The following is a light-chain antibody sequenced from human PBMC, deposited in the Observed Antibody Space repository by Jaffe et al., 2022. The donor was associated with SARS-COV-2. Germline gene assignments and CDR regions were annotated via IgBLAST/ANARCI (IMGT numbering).Light chain of an antibody. CDR1: QSVSNK. Sequence: EIVMTQSPVTLSVSPGERATLSCRASQSVSNKLAWYQQKLGQTPRLLIYGASTRATGIPARFSGSGSGTEFTLTISSLQSEDSAVYYCQQYNKWPTYTFGQGTKLEIK. J-gene: IGKJ2*01. V-gene: IGKV3-15*01. CDR2: GAS. CDR3: QQYNKWPTYT.